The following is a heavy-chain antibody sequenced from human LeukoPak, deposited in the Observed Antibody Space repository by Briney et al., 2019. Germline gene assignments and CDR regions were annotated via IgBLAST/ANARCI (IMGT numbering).Heavy chain of an antibody. Sequence: PGGSLRLSCAASGFTFSSYAMSWVRQAPGKGLEWVSAICITNSRYFTDSVKGRFTISRDDSKNTLYLQMNSLRAEDTAVYYCAARNPWPVPYFASWGQGTLVTVSS. V-gene: IGHV3-23*01. J-gene: IGHJ4*02. CDR1: GFTFSSYA. CDR2: ICITNSR. D-gene: IGHD6-19*01. CDR3: AARNPWPVPYFAS.